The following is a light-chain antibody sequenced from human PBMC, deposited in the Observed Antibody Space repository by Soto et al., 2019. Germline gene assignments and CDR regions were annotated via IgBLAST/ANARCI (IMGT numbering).Light chain of an antibody. J-gene: IGKJ4*01. V-gene: IGKV3-11*01. Sequence: EFVLTQSPATLSLSPGERATLSCRASQSVSSYLAWYQQKPGQAPRLLIYDISNRATGIPARFSGSGSGTDLTHTISRLEPEDFAVYYCQQRGTFGGGTKVEI. CDR1: QSVSSY. CDR2: DIS. CDR3: QQRGT.